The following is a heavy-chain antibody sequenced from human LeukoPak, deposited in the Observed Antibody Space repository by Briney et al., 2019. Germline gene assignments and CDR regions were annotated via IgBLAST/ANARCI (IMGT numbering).Heavy chain of an antibody. CDR3: AKFHVGSQQSAFDI. CDR2: IYYRGST. CDR1: GGSISSGSYY. D-gene: IGHD1-26*01. J-gene: IGHJ3*02. Sequence: PSETLSLTCTVSGGSISSGSYYWSWIRQPPGKGLEWIASIYYRGSTYYNPSLKSRVTVLADTSRNQFSLKLTSVTAADTAIYYCAKFHVGSQQSAFDIWGQGTMVTVSS. V-gene: IGHV4-39*07.